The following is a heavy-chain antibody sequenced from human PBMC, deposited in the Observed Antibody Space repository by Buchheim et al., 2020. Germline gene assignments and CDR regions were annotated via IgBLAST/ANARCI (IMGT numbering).Heavy chain of an antibody. Sequence: QVQLVESGGGLVKPGGSLRLSCAASGFTFSDYYMTWIRQAPGKGLEWLSYISGSSSETNYADSVRGRFTISRDNDKNSLYLQMNSLRVEDTAVYYCMTGGQIRNGDYWGQGTL. CDR3: MTGGQIRNGDY. V-gene: IGHV3-11*06. D-gene: IGHD1-14*01. CDR2: ISGSSSET. J-gene: IGHJ4*02. CDR1: GFTFSDYY.